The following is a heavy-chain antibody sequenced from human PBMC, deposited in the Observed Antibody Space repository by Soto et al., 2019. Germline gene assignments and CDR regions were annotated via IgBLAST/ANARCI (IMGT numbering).Heavy chain of an antibody. CDR3: ARGLRFGIAVARHYYYYGMDV. V-gene: IGHV1-2*02. CDR1: GYTFTSYD. J-gene: IGHJ6*02. Sequence: ASVKVSCKASGYTFTSYDINWLRQAPGQGLEWMGWVNPYGGDTHYAQKFQGRVTLTSDTSISTVYMELSRLTSDDTAVYFCARGLRFGIAVARHYYYYGMDVWGQGTTVTVS. D-gene: IGHD6-19*01. CDR2: VNPYGGDT.